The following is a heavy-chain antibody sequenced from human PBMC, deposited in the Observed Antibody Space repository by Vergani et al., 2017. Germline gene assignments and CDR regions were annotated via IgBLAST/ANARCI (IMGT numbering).Heavy chain of an antibody. CDR1: GGSISSYY. Sequence: QVQLQESGPGLVKPSETLSLTCTVSGGSISSYYWSWIRQHPGKGLEWIGYIYYSGSTYYNPSLKSRVTISVDTSKNQFSLKLSSVTAADTAVYYCATNYYGSGSFGYFDYWGQGTLVTVSS. V-gene: IGHV4-59*06. CDR2: IYYSGST. CDR3: ATNYYGSGSFGYFDY. J-gene: IGHJ4*02. D-gene: IGHD3-10*01.